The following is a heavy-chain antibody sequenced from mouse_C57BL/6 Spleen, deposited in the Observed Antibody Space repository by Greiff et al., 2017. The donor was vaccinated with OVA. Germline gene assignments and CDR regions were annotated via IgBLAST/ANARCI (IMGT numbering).Heavy chain of an antibody. V-gene: IGHV5-4*01. CDR2: ISDGGSYT. D-gene: IGHD1-1*01. CDR1: GFTFSSYA. CDR3: ARDPLYYYGSSPMDY. J-gene: IGHJ4*01. Sequence: EVKLMESGGGLVKPGGSLKLSCAASGFTFSSYAMSWVRQTPEKRLEWVATISDGGSYTYYPDNVKGRFTISRDNAKNNLYLQMSHLKSEDTAMYYCARDPLYYYGSSPMDYWGQGTSVTVSS.